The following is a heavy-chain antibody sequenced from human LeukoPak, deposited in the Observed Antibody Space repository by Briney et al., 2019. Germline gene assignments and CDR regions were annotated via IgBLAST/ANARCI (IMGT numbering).Heavy chain of an antibody. CDR1: GYTFTSYY. Sequence: GASVKVSCKASGYTFTSYYMHWVRQAPGQGLEWMGIINPSGGSTSYAQKFQGRVTMTRDTSTSTVYMVLSSLRSEDTAVYYCARARRDGRVDDWGQGTLVTVSS. J-gene: IGHJ4*02. CDR2: INPSGGST. V-gene: IGHV1-46*01. D-gene: IGHD5-24*01. CDR3: ARARRDGRVDD.